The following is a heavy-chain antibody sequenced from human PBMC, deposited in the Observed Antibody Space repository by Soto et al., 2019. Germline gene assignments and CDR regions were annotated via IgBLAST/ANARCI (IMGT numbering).Heavy chain of an antibody. Sequence: GASVKVSCEASGYTFTGYYMHWVRQAPGQGLEWMGWINPNSGGTNYAQKFQGWVTMTRDTSISTAYMELSRLRSDDTAVYYCARSHPRYCSSTSCYAVDYWGQGTLVTVSS. V-gene: IGHV1-2*04. CDR2: INPNSGGT. CDR1: GYTFTGYY. D-gene: IGHD2-2*01. CDR3: ARSHPRYCSSTSCYAVDY. J-gene: IGHJ4*02.